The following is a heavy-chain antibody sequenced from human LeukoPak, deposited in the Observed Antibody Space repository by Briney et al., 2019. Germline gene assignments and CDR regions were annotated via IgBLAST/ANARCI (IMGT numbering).Heavy chain of an antibody. CDR3: ARSSRKRSTSSIAARGYYYYYYYMDV. CDR2: IYHSGST. V-gene: IGHV4-4*02. Sequence: PSGTLSLTCAVSGGSISSSNWWSWVRQPPGKGLEWIGEIYHSGSTNYNPSLKSRVTISVDTSKNQFSLKLSSVTAADTAVYYCARSSRKRSTSSIAARGYYYYYYYMDVWGKGTTVTVSS. J-gene: IGHJ6*03. D-gene: IGHD6-6*01. CDR1: GGSISSSNW.